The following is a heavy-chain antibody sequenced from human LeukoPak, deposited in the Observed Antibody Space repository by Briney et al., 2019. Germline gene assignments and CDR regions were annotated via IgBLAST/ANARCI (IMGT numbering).Heavy chain of an antibody. Sequence: PSETLSLTCTVPGGSISNYYWSWIRQPPGKGLEWIGYVYYSGSTNYNSSLKSRVTISVDTSKSQFSLKLSSVTAADTAVYYCVRHSGTSRIFGFDCWGQGTLVTVSS. CDR2: VYYSGST. CDR1: GGSISNYY. CDR3: VRHSGTSRIFGFDC. J-gene: IGHJ4*02. D-gene: IGHD3-3*01. V-gene: IGHV4-59*01.